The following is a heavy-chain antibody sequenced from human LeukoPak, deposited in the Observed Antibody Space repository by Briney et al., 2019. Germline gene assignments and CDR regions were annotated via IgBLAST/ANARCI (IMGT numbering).Heavy chain of an antibody. CDR2: INHSGST. J-gene: IGHJ6*02. CDR1: GGSFSGYY. V-gene: IGHV4-34*01. Sequence: PSETLSLTCAVYGGSFSGYYWSWIRQPPGKGLEWIGEINHSGSTNYNPSLKSRVTISVDTSKNQFPLKLSSVTAADTAVYYCARGDIVVVPAAYGMDVWGQGTTVTVSS. D-gene: IGHD2-2*01. CDR3: ARGDIVVVPAAYGMDV.